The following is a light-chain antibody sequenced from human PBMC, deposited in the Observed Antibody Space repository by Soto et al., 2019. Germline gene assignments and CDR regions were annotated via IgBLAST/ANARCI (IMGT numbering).Light chain of an antibody. V-gene: IGLV2-14*03. J-gene: IGLJ1*01. CDR1: TSDVGRYNY. CDR2: DVS. Sequence: QSVLTQPASVSGSPGQSISISCTGTTSDVGRYNYVSWYQQHPGKAPKLMIYDVSYRPSWVSNRFSGSKSGITASLTISGLQAEDEADYYCNSFTTSSTYVFGTGTTVTVL. CDR3: NSFTTSSTYV.